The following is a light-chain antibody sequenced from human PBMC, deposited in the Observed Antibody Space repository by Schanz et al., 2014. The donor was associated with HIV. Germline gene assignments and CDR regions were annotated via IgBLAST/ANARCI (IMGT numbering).Light chain of an antibody. J-gene: IGLJ2*01. CDR3: CSYTSSSSYVV. CDR2: EVS. V-gene: IGLV2-8*01. Sequence: QAALTQPPSASGSPGQSVTISCTGTSSDVGGYKYVSWYQQHPGKAPKLMIYEVSKRPSGVPDRFSGSKSGNTASLTISGLQAEDEADFYCCSYTSSSSYVVFGGGTKLTVL. CDR1: SSDVGGYKY.